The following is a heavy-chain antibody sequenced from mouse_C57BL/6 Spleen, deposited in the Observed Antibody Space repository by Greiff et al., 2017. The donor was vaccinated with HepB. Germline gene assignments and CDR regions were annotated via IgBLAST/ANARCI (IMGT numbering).Heavy chain of an antibody. J-gene: IGHJ3*01. CDR2: IYPGNSDT. Sequence: EVQVVESGTVLARPGASVKMSCKTSGYTFTSYWMHWVKQRPGQGLEWIGAIYPGNSDTSYNQKFKGKAKLTAVTSASTAYMELSSLTNEDSAVYYCTRLDYYGYDGFAYWGQGTLVTVSA. D-gene: IGHD2-2*01. CDR3: TRLDYYGYDGFAY. V-gene: IGHV1-5*01. CDR1: GYTFTSYW.